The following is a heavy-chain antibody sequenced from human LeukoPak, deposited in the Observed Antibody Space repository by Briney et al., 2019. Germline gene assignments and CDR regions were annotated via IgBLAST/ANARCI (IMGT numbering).Heavy chain of an antibody. CDR2: ISAYNGNT. CDR1: GYTFTSYG. V-gene: IGHV1-18*01. D-gene: IGHD3-22*01. Sequence: ASVKVSCKASGYTFTSYGISWVRQAPGQGLEWMGWISAYNGNTNYAQKLQGRVTMTTDTSTSTAYMELRSLRSDDTAVYYCARVRHYDSSGYYEEYYFDYWGQGTLVTVSS. J-gene: IGHJ4*02. CDR3: ARVRHYDSSGYYEEYYFDY.